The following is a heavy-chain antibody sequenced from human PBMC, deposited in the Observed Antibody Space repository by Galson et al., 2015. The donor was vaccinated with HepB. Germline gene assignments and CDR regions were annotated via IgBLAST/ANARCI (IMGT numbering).Heavy chain of an antibody. Sequence: SVKVSCKASGYTFTSYGISWVRQAPGQGLEWMGGISAYNGNTNYAQKLQGRVTMTTDTSTSTAYMELRSLRSDDTAVYYCARDLVGATNWFDPWGQGTLVTVSS. V-gene: IGHV1-18*01. J-gene: IGHJ5*02. CDR3: ARDLVGATNWFDP. D-gene: IGHD1-26*01. CDR1: GYTFTSYG. CDR2: ISAYNGNT.